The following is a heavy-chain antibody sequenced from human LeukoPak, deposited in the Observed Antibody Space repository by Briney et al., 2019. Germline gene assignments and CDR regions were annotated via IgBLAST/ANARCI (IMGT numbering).Heavy chain of an antibody. CDR2: ISSSTNTI. J-gene: IGHJ4*02. D-gene: IGHD5-24*01. CDR3: ARETPRRGETRDGYR. CDR1: GFPFTLYN. V-gene: IGHV3-48*04. Sequence: GSLRLSCEVSGFPFTLYNMNWVRQAPGKGLEWLSYISSSTNTIYYADSVKGRFTISRDNAKNSLYLQMNGLGAEDTAVYYCARETPRRGETRDGYRWGQGTLVTVSS.